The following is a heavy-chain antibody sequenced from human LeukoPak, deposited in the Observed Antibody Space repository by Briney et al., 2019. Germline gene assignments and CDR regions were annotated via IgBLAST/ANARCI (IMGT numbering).Heavy chain of an antibody. D-gene: IGHD2-2*01. CDR1: GGSVSGGDYH. CDR3: AREDFSTMRWFDP. V-gene: IGHV4-30-4*01. J-gene: IGHJ5*02. Sequence: SETLSLTCTVSGGSVSGGDYHWNWVRQPPGKGLEWIGYIYYSGSTYYNPSLKSRVTISIDTSKNQFSLKLSSVTAADTAVYYCAREDFSTMRWFDPWGQGTLVTVSS. CDR2: IYYSGST.